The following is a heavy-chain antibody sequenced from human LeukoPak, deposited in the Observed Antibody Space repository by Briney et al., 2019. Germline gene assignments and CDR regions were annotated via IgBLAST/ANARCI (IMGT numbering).Heavy chain of an antibody. Sequence: PSETLSLTCAVYGGSFSGHYWTWIRQPPGMGLEWIGEINHSGSTTYNPSLNTRVTISVDTSKNQISLKLSSVTAADTAVYYCARSDCSSTSCPHAGYYYYMDVWGKGTTVTVPS. CDR3: ARSDCSSTSCPHAGYYYYMDV. CDR2: INHSGST. V-gene: IGHV4-34*01. D-gene: IGHD2-2*01. J-gene: IGHJ6*03. CDR1: GGSFSGHY.